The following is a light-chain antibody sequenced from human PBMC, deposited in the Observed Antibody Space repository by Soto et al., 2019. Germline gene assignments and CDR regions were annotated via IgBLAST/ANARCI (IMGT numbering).Light chain of an antibody. CDR2: DAS. CDR1: QSVSSSY. CDR3: QQYGSSPRT. Sequence: IVLTQSPVTLSLSPCEIATLSCSASQSVSSSYLAWYQQRPGQAPRLLIYDASSRANGIPDRFSGSGSGTDFTLSISRLEPEDFAVYYCQQYGSSPRTFGQGTKVDIK. J-gene: IGKJ1*01. V-gene: IGKV3-20*01.